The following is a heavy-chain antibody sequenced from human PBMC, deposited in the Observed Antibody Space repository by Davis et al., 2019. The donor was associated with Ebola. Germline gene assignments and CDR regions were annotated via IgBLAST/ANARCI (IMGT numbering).Heavy chain of an antibody. V-gene: IGHV4-39*07. Sequence: PSETLSLTCTVSGGSISSSSYYWGWIRQPPGKGLEWIGSIYYSGSTYHNPSLKSRVTISVDTSKNQFSLKLSSVTAADTAVYYYARAIGGEYDFWSGYYDRDYYYYYMDVWGKGTTVTVSS. CDR2: IYYSGST. CDR3: ARAIGGEYDFWSGYYDRDYYYYYMDV. J-gene: IGHJ6*03. CDR1: GGSISSSSYY. D-gene: IGHD3-3*01.